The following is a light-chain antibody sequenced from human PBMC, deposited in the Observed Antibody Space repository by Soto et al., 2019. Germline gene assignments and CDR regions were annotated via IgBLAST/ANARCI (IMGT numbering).Light chain of an antibody. CDR1: ESISGW. V-gene: IGKV1-5*01. CDR3: QQYNSDYT. Sequence: DIQMTQSPSTLSASVGARVTITCRASESISGWLAWYQQKPGKAPKLLIYDASKLESGVPSRFSGSESGTEYTLTISSLQPDDFGNYYCQQYNSDYTFGQGTKVDIK. CDR2: DAS. J-gene: IGKJ2*01.